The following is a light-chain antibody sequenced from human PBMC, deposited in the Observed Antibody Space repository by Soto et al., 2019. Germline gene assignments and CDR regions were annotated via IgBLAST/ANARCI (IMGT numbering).Light chain of an antibody. J-gene: IGLJ3*02. CDR1: RSNIGNNY. Sequence: QAVLTQPPSVSAAPGQKVTVSCSGSRSNIGNNYVSWYQHLPGTAPKLLIYDNDKRPSGIPDRFSASKSGTSATLDFTGLQTGDEADYYCEAWDSNLSGGVFGGGTKLTVL. CDR3: EAWDSNLSGGV. CDR2: DND. V-gene: IGLV1-51*01.